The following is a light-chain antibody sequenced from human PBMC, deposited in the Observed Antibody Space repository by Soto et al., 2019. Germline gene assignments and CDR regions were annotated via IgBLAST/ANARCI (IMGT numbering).Light chain of an antibody. J-gene: IGKJ1*01. Sequence: DIQMTQSPSTLSASVGDRVSITCRASQSISSWLAWYQQKPGKAPKLLIYKASTLKSGVPSSFSGSGSGTEFTLTISSLRPDDFATYYCQHYNSYSEALGQGTKVDIK. CDR2: KAS. V-gene: IGKV1-5*03. CDR1: QSISSW. CDR3: QHYNSYSEA.